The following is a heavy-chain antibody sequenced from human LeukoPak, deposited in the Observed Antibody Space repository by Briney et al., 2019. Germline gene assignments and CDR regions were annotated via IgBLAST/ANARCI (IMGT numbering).Heavy chain of an antibody. V-gene: IGHV1-46*01. J-gene: IGHJ5*02. D-gene: IGHD3-22*01. CDR1: GYTFTSYY. CDR3: ARDSSSGYYRNWFDP. CDR2: INPSGGST. Sequence: ASVKVSCKASGYTFTSYYMHWVRQAPGQGLEWMGIINPSGGSTSYAQKFQGRVTMTRDMSTSTVYMELSSLRSEDTAVYYCARDSSSGYYRNWFDPWGQGTLVTVSS.